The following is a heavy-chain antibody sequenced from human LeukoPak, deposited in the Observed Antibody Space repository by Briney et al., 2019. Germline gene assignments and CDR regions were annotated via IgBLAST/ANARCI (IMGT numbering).Heavy chain of an antibody. V-gene: IGHV1-18*01. CDR1: GYTFSSYD. CDR3: ATEWDLRGAFDI. D-gene: IGHD1-26*01. Sequence: ASVKVSCKASGYTFSSYDINWVRQAPGQGLEWMGWISGYNGDTNYAQKLQGRITMTTDTSTSTAYMELRSLRSDDTAVYYCATEWDLRGAFDIWGQGTMVTVSS. CDR2: ISGYNGDT. J-gene: IGHJ3*02.